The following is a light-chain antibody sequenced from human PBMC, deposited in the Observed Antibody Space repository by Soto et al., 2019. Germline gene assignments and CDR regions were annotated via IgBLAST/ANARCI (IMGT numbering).Light chain of an antibody. Sequence: QSALTQPPSASGSPGQSVTISCTGTSSDVGGYNYVSWYQQRPGKGPKLMIYEVSKRPSGVPDRFSGSKSGNTASLSVSGLQAEDEADYYCSSYAGSHNLVFGGGTKLTVL. V-gene: IGLV2-8*01. CDR2: EVS. CDR3: SSYAGSHNLV. J-gene: IGLJ3*02. CDR1: SSDVGGYNY.